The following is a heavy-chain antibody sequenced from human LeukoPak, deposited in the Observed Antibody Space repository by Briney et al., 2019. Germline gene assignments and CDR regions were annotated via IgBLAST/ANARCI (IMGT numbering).Heavy chain of an antibody. CDR2: INSDGSST. CDR1: GFTFSSYW. J-gene: IGHJ4*02. Sequence: GGSLRLSCAASGFTFSSYWMHWVRQAPGRGLVWVSRINSDGSSTSYADSVKGRFTISRDNAKNSLYLQMNSLGAEDTAVYYCARGHYDDYEWGRGTLVTVSS. D-gene: IGHD3-16*01. V-gene: IGHV3-74*01. CDR3: ARGHYDDYE.